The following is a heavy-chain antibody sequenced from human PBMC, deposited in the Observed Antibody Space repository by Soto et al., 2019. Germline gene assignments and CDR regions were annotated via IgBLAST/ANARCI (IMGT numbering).Heavy chain of an antibody. CDR2: INAGNGNT. CDR1: GYTFTSYA. D-gene: IGHD3-10*01. CDR3: ASSLDGYGSGYFDY. V-gene: IGHV1-3*01. Sequence: ASVKVSCKASGYTFTSYAMHWVRQAPGQRLEWMGWINAGNGNTKYPQKFQGRVTITRDTSASTAYMELSSLRSEDTAVYYCASSLDGYGSGYFDYWGQGTLVTVSS. J-gene: IGHJ4*02.